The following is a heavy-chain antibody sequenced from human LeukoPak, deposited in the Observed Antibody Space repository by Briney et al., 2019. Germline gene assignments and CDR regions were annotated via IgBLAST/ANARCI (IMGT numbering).Heavy chain of an antibody. V-gene: IGHV3-30*18. CDR2: ISYDGSYK. D-gene: IGHD2-15*01. Sequence: LSLTCTVSGGSISSYYWSWIRQPPGKGLEWVAIISYDGSYKYYADSVKGRFTISRDNSKNTLFLQVNSLRAEDTAIYYCAKNGDRGAYCSGGSCYPYYYYYMDVWGKGTTVTISS. CDR1: GGSISSYY. J-gene: IGHJ6*03. CDR3: AKNGDRGAYCSGGSCYPYYYYYMDV.